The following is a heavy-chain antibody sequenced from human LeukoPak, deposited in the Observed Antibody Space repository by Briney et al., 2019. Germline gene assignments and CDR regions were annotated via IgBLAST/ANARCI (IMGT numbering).Heavy chain of an antibody. J-gene: IGHJ3*02. CDR3: ASNAGYSSGWYAIDAFDI. D-gene: IGHD6-19*01. CDR1: GYTLTELS. Sequence: GASVKVSCKVSGYTLTELSMHWVRQAPGKGLEWMGGFDPEDGETIYAQKFQGRVTMTEDISTDTAYMELSSLRSEDTAVYYCASNAGYSSGWYAIDAFDIWGQGTMVTVSS. V-gene: IGHV1-24*01. CDR2: FDPEDGET.